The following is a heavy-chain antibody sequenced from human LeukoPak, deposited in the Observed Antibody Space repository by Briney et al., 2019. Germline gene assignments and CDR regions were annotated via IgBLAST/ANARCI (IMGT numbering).Heavy chain of an antibody. CDR2: INHSGST. Sequence: SETLSLTCAVYGGSFSGYYWSWIRQPPGKGLEWIGEINHSGSTNYNPSLKSRVTISVDTSKNEFSLKLSSVTAADTAVYYCARGRRERQWLVFRGPFDYWGQGTLVTVSS. CDR3: ARGRRERQWLVFRGPFDY. CDR1: GGSFSGYY. V-gene: IGHV4-34*01. J-gene: IGHJ4*02. D-gene: IGHD6-19*01.